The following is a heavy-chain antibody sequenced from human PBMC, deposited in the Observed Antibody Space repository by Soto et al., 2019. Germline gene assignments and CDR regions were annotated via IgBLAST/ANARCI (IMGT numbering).Heavy chain of an antibody. CDR1: GGSISSGGYY. V-gene: IGHV4-31*03. Sequence: SETLSLTCTVSGGSISSGGYYGSWIRQQPGKGLVWIGYIYYSGSTYYNPSLKSRVPISVDTSKNEFSLKLSSVTAADTAVYYCSRAPAIGYYFDYWGQGTLVNLPS. J-gene: IGHJ4*02. CDR2: IYYSGST. D-gene: IGHD2-2*01. CDR3: SRAPAIGYYFDY.